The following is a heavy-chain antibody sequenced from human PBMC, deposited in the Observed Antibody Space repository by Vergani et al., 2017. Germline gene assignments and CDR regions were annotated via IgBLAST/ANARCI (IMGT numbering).Heavy chain of an antibody. D-gene: IGHD2-2*01. CDR3: ARVDCSSTSCLRYYYYYGMDV. J-gene: IGHJ6*02. CDR1: GYTLTELS. Sequence: QVQLVQSGAEVKKPGASVKVSCKVSGYTLTELSMHWVRQAPGKGLEWMGGFDPEDGETIYAQKFQGRVTMTEDTSTDTAYMELSSLGSEDTAVYYCARVDCSSTSCLRYYYYYGMDVWGQGTTVTVSS. CDR2: FDPEDGET. V-gene: IGHV1-24*01.